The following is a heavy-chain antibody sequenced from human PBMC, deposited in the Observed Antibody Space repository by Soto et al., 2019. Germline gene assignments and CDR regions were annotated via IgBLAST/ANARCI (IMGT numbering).Heavy chain of an antibody. J-gene: IGHJ4*02. CDR3: ARVGYYDYIWGSPLVQTYFDY. CDR2: IYYSGST. CDR1: GGSISSGGYY. D-gene: IGHD3-16*01. Sequence: PSETLSLTCTVSGGSISSGGYYWSWIRQHPGKGLEWIGYIYYSGSTNYNPSLKSRVTISVDTSKNQFSLKLSSVTAADTAVYYCARVGYYDYIWGSPLVQTYFDYWGQGTLVTVSS. V-gene: IGHV4-61*08.